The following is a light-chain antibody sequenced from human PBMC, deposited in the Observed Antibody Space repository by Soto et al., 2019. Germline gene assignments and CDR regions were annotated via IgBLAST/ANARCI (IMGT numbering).Light chain of an antibody. CDR1: KSVSSSY. CDR2: GAS. J-gene: IGKJ1*01. V-gene: IGKV3-20*01. CDR3: QQYGSSPPSWT. Sequence: EIVLTQSPGTLSLSPGERATLSCRASKSVSSSYLAWYQKKPGQAPRLLIYGASSRATGIPDRFSGSGSGTDFTLTISRLEPEDFAVYYCQQYGSSPPSWTFGQGTKVDIK.